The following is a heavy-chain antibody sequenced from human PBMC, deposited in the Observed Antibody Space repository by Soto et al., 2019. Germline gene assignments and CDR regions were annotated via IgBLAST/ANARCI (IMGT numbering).Heavy chain of an antibody. CDR1: GGSMDNFY. D-gene: IGHD6-13*01. J-gene: IGHJ5*02. Sequence: SETLSLTCSVSGGSMDNFYWSWIRQAPWKGLEWIGYVYHNGITSYNPSLKSRVSISVDRSKNQFSLNLSSVTAADTAMYYCAREDRISATGGIWFHPLGQGTQVTVSS. V-gene: IGHV4-59*01. CDR3: AREDRISATGGIWFHP. CDR2: VYHNGIT.